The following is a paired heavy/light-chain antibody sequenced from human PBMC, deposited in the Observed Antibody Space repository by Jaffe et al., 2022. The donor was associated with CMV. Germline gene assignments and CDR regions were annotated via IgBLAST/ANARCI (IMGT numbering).Heavy chain of an antibody. J-gene: IGHJ4*02. Sequence: QVQLQESGPGLVKPSQTLSLTCTVSGGSISSGAYYWTWIRQHPGKGLEWVGYIFYSGNTYYNPSLKSRVTISVDTSKNRFSLKLSSVTAADTAVYYCARARNEASSTSCFDSWGQGILVTVSS. V-gene: IGHV4-31*03. CDR3: ARARNEASSTSCFDS. CDR2: IFYSGNT. CDR1: GGSISSGAYY. D-gene: IGHD2-2*01.
Light chain of an antibody. J-gene: IGLJ1*01. CDR2: DVN. CDR1: SSDIGTYDY. Sequence: QSALTQPASVSGSPGQSITISCAGTSSDIGTYDYVSWYQQHPGKAPKLLIYDVNTRPSGVSNRFSGSKSGNTASLTISGLQAEDEADYYCSSYTSSSTLYVFGTGTTVTVL. V-gene: IGLV2-14*03. CDR3: SSYTSSSTLYV.